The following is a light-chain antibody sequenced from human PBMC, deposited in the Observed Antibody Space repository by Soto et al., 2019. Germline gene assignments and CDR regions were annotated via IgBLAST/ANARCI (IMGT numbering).Light chain of an antibody. CDR3: QQYNTYT. Sequence: EIQMTQSPSTLPVSVGERVTITCRASQSISNWLAWYQQKPGTAPKVLIYPASNLQSGAPSWFSGRGSGTESPLTISSLQPDDFASYYYQQYNTYTVGKGTKVDIK. V-gene: IGKV1-5*01. CDR2: PAS. J-gene: IGKJ1*01. CDR1: QSISNW.